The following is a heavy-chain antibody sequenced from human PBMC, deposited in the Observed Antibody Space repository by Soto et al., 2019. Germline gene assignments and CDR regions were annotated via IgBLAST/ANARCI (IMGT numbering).Heavy chain of an antibody. J-gene: IGHJ5*02. CDR3: AKPQYRNAYGSFNA. CDR2: ISGNGDDT. CDR1: GFTFRSSA. V-gene: IGHV3-23*01. D-gene: IGHD3-16*01. Sequence: EVQLLESGGGLEQPGGSLRLSCAASGFTFRSSAMSWVRQAPGKGLEWVSGISGNGDDTNYADAVKGRFTISRDNSKNTLYLRLDSLRAEDTAIYYCAKPQYRNAYGSFNAWGQGTLVTVAS.